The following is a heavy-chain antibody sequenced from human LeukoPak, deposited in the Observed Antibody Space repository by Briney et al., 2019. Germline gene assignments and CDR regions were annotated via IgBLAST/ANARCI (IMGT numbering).Heavy chain of an antibody. J-gene: IGHJ6*02. CDR1: GFTFSSYS. V-gene: IGHV3-48*04. D-gene: IGHD3-3*01. Sequence: GGSLRLSCAASGFTFSSYSMNWVRQAPGKGLEWVSYISSSGSTIYYADSVKGRFTISRDNAKNSLYLQMNSLRAEDTAVYYCARTPYYDFWSGCYMTYGYYGMDVWGQGTTVTVSS. CDR2: ISSSGSTI. CDR3: ARTPYYDFWSGCYMTYGYYGMDV.